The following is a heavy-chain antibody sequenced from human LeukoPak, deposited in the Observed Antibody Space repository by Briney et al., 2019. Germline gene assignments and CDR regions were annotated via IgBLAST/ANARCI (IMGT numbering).Heavy chain of an antibody. V-gene: IGHV3-23*01. CDR2: ISGSGGST. CDR1: GFTFSSYA. D-gene: IGHD5-18*01. CDR3: AKAYSYGYLWSNWFDP. Sequence: GGSLRLSCAAPGFTFSSYAMSWVRQAPGKGLEWVSAISGSGGSTYYADSVKGRFTISRDNSKNTLYLQMNSLRAEDTAVYYCAKAYSYGYLWSNWFDPWGQGTLVTVSS. J-gene: IGHJ5*02.